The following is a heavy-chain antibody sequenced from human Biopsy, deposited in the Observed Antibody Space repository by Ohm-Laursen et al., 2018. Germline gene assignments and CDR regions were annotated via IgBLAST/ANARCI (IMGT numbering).Heavy chain of an antibody. V-gene: IGHV4-59*01. J-gene: IGHJ2*01. Sequence: GTLSLTWTVSGDSISSYYWSWIRQPPGKGLEWIGYVYYTGSTDYNPFLQSRVTISVDTSKNHFSLRLRSVTPADTAIYYCARDRGYYSDRTVPGYFDLWGRGTLVTVSS. CDR2: VYYTGST. CDR1: GDSISSYY. CDR3: ARDRGYYSDRTVPGYFDL. D-gene: IGHD3-22*01.